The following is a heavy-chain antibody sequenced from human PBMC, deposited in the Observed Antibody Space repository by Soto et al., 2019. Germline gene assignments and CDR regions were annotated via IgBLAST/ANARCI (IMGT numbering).Heavy chain of an antibody. J-gene: IGHJ6*02. CDR3: ARGGGSGWYYYYGMDV. CDR1: GFTFSDYY. V-gene: IGHV3-11*05. Sequence: QVQLVESGGGLVKPGGSLRLSCAASGFTFSDYYMSWIRQAPGKGLEWVSYITSSSTYTNYADSVKGRFTISRDNAKISLYLQMNSLRAEDTAVYYCARGGGSGWYYYYGMDVWGQGTTVTVSS. CDR2: ITSSSTYT. D-gene: IGHD6-19*01.